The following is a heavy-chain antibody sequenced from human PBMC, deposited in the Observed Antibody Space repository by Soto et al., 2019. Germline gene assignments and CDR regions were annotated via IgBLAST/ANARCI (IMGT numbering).Heavy chain of an antibody. D-gene: IGHD4-4*01. Sequence: SETLSLTCAVYGGSFSGYYWSWIRQPPGKGLEWIGEINHSGSTNYNPSLKSRVTISVDTSKNQFSLKLSSVTAADTAVYYCARGLATTGSGRWFDPWGQGTLVTVSS. V-gene: IGHV4-34*01. CDR1: GGSFSGYY. CDR2: INHSGST. CDR3: ARGLATTGSGRWFDP. J-gene: IGHJ5*02.